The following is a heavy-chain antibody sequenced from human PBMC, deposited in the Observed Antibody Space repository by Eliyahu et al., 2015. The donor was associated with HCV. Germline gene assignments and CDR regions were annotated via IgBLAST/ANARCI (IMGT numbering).Heavy chain of an antibody. D-gene: IGHD4/OR15-4a*01. CDR3: ARVGGNHDYGAYGMDV. Sequence: QVQLQESGPGLVKPSXTLSLXCTVSGGXVSNYYWSWIRQPAEKGLEWXGRIYTSGNTNTNPSLKSRVTMSVDTSKNQFSLKLSSVTAADTAVYYCARVGGNHDYGAYGMDVWGQGTTVTVSS. J-gene: IGHJ6*02. CDR1: GGXVSNYY. V-gene: IGHV4-4*07. CDR2: IYTSGNT.